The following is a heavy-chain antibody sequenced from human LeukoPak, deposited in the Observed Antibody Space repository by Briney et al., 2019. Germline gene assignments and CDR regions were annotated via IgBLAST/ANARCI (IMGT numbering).Heavy chain of an antibody. CDR1: GYTFTDYY. CDR2: IKPNSGGT. CDR3: ARDWVTTDAFDI. D-gene: IGHD4-17*01. Sequence: GASVKVSCKSSGYTFTDYYMHWVRQAPGQGLEWMGWIKPNSGGTNYAQRFQGRVTMTRDTSISTAYMELSRLRSDDTAVYYCARDWVTTDAFDIWGQGTMVTVSS. V-gene: IGHV1-2*02. J-gene: IGHJ3*02.